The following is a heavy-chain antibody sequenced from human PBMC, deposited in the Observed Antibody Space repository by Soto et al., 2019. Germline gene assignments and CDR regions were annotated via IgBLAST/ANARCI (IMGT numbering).Heavy chain of an antibody. J-gene: IGHJ4*02. Sequence: PGGSLRLSCAASGFMFSNHGMHWVPQAPGKGLEWVSVISSSRNNIYYADSAKGRFTISRDNAKNSLSLQMNSLRAEDTAVYYCARDVGGGSWDYWGQGTRVTVSS. D-gene: IGHD6-13*01. CDR3: ARDVGGGSWDY. CDR2: ISSSRNNI. CDR1: GFMFSNHG. V-gene: IGHV3-48*01.